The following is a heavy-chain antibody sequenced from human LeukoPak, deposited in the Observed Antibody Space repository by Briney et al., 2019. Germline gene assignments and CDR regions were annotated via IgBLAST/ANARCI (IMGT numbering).Heavy chain of an antibody. V-gene: IGHV3-33*01. J-gene: IGHJ5*02. D-gene: IGHD2-15*01. CDR2: IWYDGSNK. CDR1: GFTFSSYG. Sequence: PGGSLRLSCAASGFTFSSYGMHWVRQAPGKGLEWVAVIWYDGSNKYYADSVKGRFTISRDNSKNTLYLQMNSLRAEDTAVYYCARDYCSGGSCYSSWFDPWGQGTLVTVSS. CDR3: ARDYCSGGSCYSSWFDP.